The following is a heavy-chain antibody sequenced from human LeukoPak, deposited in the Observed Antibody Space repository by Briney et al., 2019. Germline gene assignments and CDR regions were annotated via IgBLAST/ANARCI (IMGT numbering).Heavy chain of an antibody. Sequence: SETLSLTCTVSGGSISSYFWSWIRQPPGKGLEWIGYIDYSGSTNYNPSLKSRVTISVDTSKNQFSLKLSSVTAADTAVYFCAREAALVYGDFDYWGQGTLVTVSS. CDR3: AREAALVYGDFDY. D-gene: IGHD4-17*01. V-gene: IGHV4-59*12. CDR1: GGSISSYF. CDR2: IDYSGST. J-gene: IGHJ4*02.